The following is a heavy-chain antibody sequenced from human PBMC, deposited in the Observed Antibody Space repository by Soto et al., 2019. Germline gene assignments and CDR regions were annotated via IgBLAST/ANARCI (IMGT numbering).Heavy chain of an antibody. CDR2: IYYTGST. CDR1: GGSISSYY. CDR3: ARWNHKTGTRSAGGMDF. J-gene: IGHJ6*02. D-gene: IGHD1-1*01. Sequence: SETLSLTCTVSGGSISSYYWSWMRQPPDKGLEWIGYIYYTGSTSYNPSLKSRVTISVDTSKNQFSLKLSSVTAADTAVYYCARWNHKTGTRSAGGMDFWGQGTTVTVSS. V-gene: IGHV4-59*08.